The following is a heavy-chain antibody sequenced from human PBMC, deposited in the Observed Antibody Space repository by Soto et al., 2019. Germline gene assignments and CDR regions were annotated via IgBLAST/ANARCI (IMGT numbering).Heavy chain of an antibody. CDR2: ISGSGGST. CDR3: AKGTMPTDY. CDR1: GFTFSSYA. V-gene: IGHV3-23*01. D-gene: IGHD2-2*01. J-gene: IGHJ4*02. Sequence: PWGSLRLSCAASGFTFSSYAMGWVSQAPGKGLEWVSAISGSGGSTYYADSVKGRFTISRDNSKNTLYLQMNSLRAEDTAVYYFAKGTMPTDYWGKGRLVAVSS.